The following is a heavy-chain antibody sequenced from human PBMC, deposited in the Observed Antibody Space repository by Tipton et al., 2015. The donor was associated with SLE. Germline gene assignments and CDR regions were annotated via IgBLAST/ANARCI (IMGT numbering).Heavy chain of an antibody. CDR2: IYYSGSS. D-gene: IGHD3-3*01. Sequence: TLSLTCTVSGGSISSTTYYWGWIRQPPGKGLEWIGIIYYSGSSYCNPSLKSRVTISVDTSKNQFSLKLTSVTAADTALYYCARCTIFGVVRGSFDSWGQGTLVTVSS. CDR1: GGSISSTTYY. V-gene: IGHV4-39*07. J-gene: IGHJ4*02. CDR3: ARCTIFGVVRGSFDS.